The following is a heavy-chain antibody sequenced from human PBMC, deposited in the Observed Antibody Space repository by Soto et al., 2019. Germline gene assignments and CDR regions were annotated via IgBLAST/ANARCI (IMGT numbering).Heavy chain of an antibody. Sequence: QVQLVQSGAEVKELGSSVNVSCKTSGGTFGNTAVTWVRQVPGQGLEWLGGIVPLFGTANYAQKFRGRVMITADESTSTAYMDLSSLRSDDTAIYYCARDGDPGYSFWSGPLGGGRFDPWGQGTLVTVSS. D-gene: IGHD3-3*01. CDR1: GGTFGNTA. J-gene: IGHJ5*02. CDR3: ARDGDPGYSFWSGPLGGGRFDP. V-gene: IGHV1-69*12. CDR2: IVPLFGTA.